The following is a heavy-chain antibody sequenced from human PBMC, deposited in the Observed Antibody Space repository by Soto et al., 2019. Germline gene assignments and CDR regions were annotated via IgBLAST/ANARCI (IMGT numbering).Heavy chain of an antibody. CDR3: ERDLSTDYYYGMDV. D-gene: IGHD4-17*01. CDR1: GYTSLSYG. J-gene: IGHJ6*02. Sequence: ASVKVSCTVSGYTSLSYGISWLRHAPGQGLEWMGWISAYNGNTNYAQKLQGRVTVTTDTSTSTAYMELRSLRSDDTAVYYCERDLSTDYYYGMDVWGQGTTVTVSS. CDR2: ISAYNGNT. V-gene: IGHV1-18*01.